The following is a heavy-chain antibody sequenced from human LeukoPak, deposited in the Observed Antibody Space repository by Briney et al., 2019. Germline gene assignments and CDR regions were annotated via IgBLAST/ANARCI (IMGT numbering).Heavy chain of an antibody. CDR2: INHSGST. J-gene: IGHJ4*02. V-gene: IGHV4-34*01. CDR3: ARGVSRIQLFDH. CDR1: GGSFSGYY. Sequence: PSETLSLTCAVYGGSFSGYYWSWIRQPPGKGLEWIGEINHSGSTNYNPSLKSRVTISVDTSKNQFSLKLSSVTAADTAVYYCARGVSRIQLFDHWGQGTLVTVSS. D-gene: IGHD5-18*01.